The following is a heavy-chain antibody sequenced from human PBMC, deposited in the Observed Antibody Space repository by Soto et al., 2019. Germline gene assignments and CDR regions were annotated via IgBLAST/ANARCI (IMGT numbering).Heavy chain of an antibody. D-gene: IGHD6-19*01. Sequence: QVQLVESGGGVVQPGRSLTLSCAASGVTFNNYGMHWVRQAPGKGLEWVAMLSHDGTIAYYGDSVRGRFTVSRDESKNTHYLQMNSLRPEDTAVYYCARDWGSSGWFNWFDSWGQGTLVTVSS. CDR1: GVTFNNYG. J-gene: IGHJ5*01. V-gene: IGHV3-30*03. CDR3: ARDWGSSGWFNWFDS. CDR2: LSHDGTIA.